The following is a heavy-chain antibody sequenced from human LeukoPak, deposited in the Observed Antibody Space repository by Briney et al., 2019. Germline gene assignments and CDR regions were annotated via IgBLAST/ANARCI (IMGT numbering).Heavy chain of an antibody. CDR1: GYSISSGYY. CDR2: IYHSGST. CDR3: ARVFIGVRPFDP. V-gene: IGHV4-38-2*02. D-gene: IGHD3-10*01. J-gene: IGHJ5*02. Sequence: KPSETLSLTCTVSGYSISSGYYWGWIRQPPGQGLEWIGSIYHSGSTYYNPSLKSRVTISVDTSKNQFSLKLSSVTAADTAVYYCARVFIGVRPFDPWGQGTLVTVSS.